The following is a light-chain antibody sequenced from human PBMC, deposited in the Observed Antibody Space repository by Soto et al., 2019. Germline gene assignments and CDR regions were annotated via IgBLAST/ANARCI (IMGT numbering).Light chain of an antibody. Sequence: DIVLTQSPSTLSLSPGERATLSCRASQSVSSYLAWYQQKPGQAPRLLIYDASNRATGIPARFSGSGSGTDFTLTISGLEPADLGVYYCQQRHNWPITFGQGTRLEIK. CDR3: QQRHNWPIT. CDR2: DAS. J-gene: IGKJ5*01. CDR1: QSVSSY. V-gene: IGKV3-11*01.